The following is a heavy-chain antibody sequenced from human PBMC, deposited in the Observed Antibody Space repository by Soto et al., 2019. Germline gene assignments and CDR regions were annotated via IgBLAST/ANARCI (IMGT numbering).Heavy chain of an antibody. CDR2: IYYSGST. J-gene: IGHJ5*02. CDR1: GGSISSSSYY. CDR3: ARPQHNWFDP. Sequence: SEKVSHTCTVSGGSISSSSYYWGWIRQPPGKVLEWIGSIYYSGSTYYNPSLKSRVTIXXXXSXNXFXLXXXSVTXADTAVYYCARPQHNWFDPWGQGTLVTVS. V-gene: IGHV4-39*01.